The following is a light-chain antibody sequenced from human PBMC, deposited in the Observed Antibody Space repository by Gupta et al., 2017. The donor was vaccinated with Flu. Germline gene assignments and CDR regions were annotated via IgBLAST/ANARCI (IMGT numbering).Light chain of an antibody. CDR2: AAS. V-gene: IGKV1-27*01. CDR3: QGGT. CDR1: QGSGNS. J-gene: IGKJ1*01. Sequence: QMTQSPSSLSASVGDRVTITCRASQGSGNSVAWYQQKPGKVPKLLIYAASTLHSGVPSRFRGSGSGTDFTLTINGLQPEDVATYYCQGGTFGQGTKVEIK.